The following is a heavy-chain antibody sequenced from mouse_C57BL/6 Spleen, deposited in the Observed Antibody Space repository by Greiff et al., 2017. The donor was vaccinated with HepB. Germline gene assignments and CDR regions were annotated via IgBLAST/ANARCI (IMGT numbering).Heavy chain of an antibody. V-gene: IGHV5-16*01. CDR1: GFTFSDYY. J-gene: IGHJ4*01. Sequence: EVQLVESEGGLVQPGSSMKLSCTASGFTFSDYYMAWVRQVPEKGLEWVANINYDGSSTYYLDSLKSRFIISRDNAKNILYLQMSSLKSEDTATYYCARDGNYYGSSYEYAMDYWGQGTSVTVSS. CDR2: INYDGSST. D-gene: IGHD1-1*01. CDR3: ARDGNYYGSSYEYAMDY.